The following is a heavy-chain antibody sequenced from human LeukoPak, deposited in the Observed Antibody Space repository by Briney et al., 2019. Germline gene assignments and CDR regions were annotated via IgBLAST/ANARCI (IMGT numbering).Heavy chain of an antibody. V-gene: IGHV1-46*01. D-gene: IGHD3-22*01. Sequence: ASVKVSCKASGYTFTSYYMHWVRQAPGQGLEWMGIINPSGGSTSYAQKFQGRVTMTRDTSTSTVYMELSSLRSEDTAVYYCARGGSSYNDEHEEFDYWGQGTVVTVSS. CDR3: ARGGSSYNDEHEEFDY. J-gene: IGHJ4*02. CDR2: INPSGGST. CDR1: GYTFTSYY.